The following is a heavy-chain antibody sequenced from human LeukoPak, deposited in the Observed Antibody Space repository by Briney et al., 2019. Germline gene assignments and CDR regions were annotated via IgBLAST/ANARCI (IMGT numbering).Heavy chain of an antibody. CDR2: INPSGGST. V-gene: IGHV1-46*01. CDR1: GYTFTSYY. D-gene: IGHD6-6*01. CDR3: ARDLHEYSSSSGYFDH. Sequence: ASVKVSCKASGYTFTSYYMHWVRQAPGQGLEWMGIINPSGGSTSYAQKFQGRVTMTRDMSTSTVYTELSSLRSEDTAVYYCARDLHEYSSSSGYFDHWGQGTLVTVSS. J-gene: IGHJ4*02.